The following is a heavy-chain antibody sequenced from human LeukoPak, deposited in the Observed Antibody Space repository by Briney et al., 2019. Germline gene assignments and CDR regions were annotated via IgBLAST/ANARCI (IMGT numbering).Heavy chain of an antibody. V-gene: IGHV3-23*01. J-gene: IGHJ6*02. CDR3: AKDRETALDTYRAPYGMDV. D-gene: IGHD5-18*01. CDR1: GFTLSNYA. CDR2: ISGGGGTT. Sequence: PGGSLRLSCAVSGFTLSNYAMNWVRQAPGKGLEWVSAISGGGGTTYYTNSVKGRFTISRDTSKSALYLQMNSLRAEDTAVYYCAKDRETALDTYRAPYGMDVWGQGTTVTVSS.